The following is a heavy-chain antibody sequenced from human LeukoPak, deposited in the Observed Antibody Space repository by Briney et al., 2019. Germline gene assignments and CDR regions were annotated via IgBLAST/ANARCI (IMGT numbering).Heavy chain of an antibody. Sequence: ASVKVSCKASGYTFTGYYMHWVRQAPGQGLEWMGWISAYNGNTNYAQKLQGRVTMTTDTSTSTAYMELRSLRSDDTAVYYCARAVAGTVSWFDPWGQGTLVTVSS. CDR1: GYTFTGYY. D-gene: IGHD6-19*01. J-gene: IGHJ5*02. CDR2: ISAYNGNT. CDR3: ARAVAGTVSWFDP. V-gene: IGHV1-18*04.